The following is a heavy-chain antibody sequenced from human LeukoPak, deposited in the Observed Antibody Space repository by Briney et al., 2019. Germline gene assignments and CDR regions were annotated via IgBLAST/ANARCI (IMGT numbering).Heavy chain of an antibody. V-gene: IGHV3-7*04. CDR3: ARVAAYYDFWSGYSRLYFDY. Sequence: GGSLRLSCAASGFTFSNAWMSWVRQAPGKGLEWVANIKQDGSEKYYVDSVKGRFTISRDNAKNSLYLQMNSLRAEDTAVYYCARVAAYYDFWSGYSRLYFDYWGQGTLVTVSS. CDR2: IKQDGSEK. J-gene: IGHJ4*02. D-gene: IGHD3-3*01. CDR1: GFTFSNAW.